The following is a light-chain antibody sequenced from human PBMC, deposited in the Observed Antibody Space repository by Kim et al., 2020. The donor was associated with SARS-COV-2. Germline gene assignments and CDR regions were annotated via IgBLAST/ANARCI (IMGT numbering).Light chain of an antibody. Sequence: QLVLTQSPSASASLGASVKLTCTLSSGHSHYVIAWHQQQSQKGPRYLMKLNSDGSHNKGDGIPDRFSASSSGAERYLTISSLQSEDEADYYCQTWGTGIEVFGGGTKLTVL. CDR3: QTWGTGIEV. CDR1: SGHSHYV. CDR2: LNSDGSH. V-gene: IGLV4-69*01. J-gene: IGLJ2*01.